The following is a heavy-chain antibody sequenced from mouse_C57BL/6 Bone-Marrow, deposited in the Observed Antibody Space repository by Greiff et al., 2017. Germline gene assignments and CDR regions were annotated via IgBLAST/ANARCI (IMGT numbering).Heavy chain of an antibody. V-gene: IGHV12-3*01. CDR3: AGDNGSSYNYFDY. J-gene: IGHJ2*01. Sequence: VKLMESGPGLVKPSQSLFLTCSITGFPITSGYYWIWIRQSPGKPLEWMGYITHSGETFYNPSLQSPISITRETSKNQFFPQLNSVTTEDTAMYYCAGDNGSSYNYFDYWGQGTTLTVSS. D-gene: IGHD1-1*01. CDR2: ITHSGET. CDR1: GFPITSGYY.